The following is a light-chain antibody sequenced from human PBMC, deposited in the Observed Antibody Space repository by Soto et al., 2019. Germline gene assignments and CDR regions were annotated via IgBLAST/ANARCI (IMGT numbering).Light chain of an antibody. Sequence: VLSPPAAVSGSPGQSITVSCTGTSSEVGGYNYVSWYQQHPGKAPKLMIYEVSNRPSGVSNRFSGSKSGNTASLTISGLQAEDEADYYCSSYTSSSTPHVFGTGTKVTVL. CDR2: EVS. V-gene: IGLV2-14*01. J-gene: IGLJ1*01. CDR1: SSEVGGYNY. CDR3: SSYTSSSTPHV.